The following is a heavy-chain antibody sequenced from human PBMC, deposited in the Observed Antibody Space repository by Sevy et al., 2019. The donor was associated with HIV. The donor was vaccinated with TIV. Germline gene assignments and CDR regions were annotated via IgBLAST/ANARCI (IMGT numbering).Heavy chain of an antibody. D-gene: IGHD6-13*01. J-gene: IGHJ6*02. CDR2: FDPEDGET. V-gene: IGHV1-24*01. Sequence: ASVKVSCKVSGYTLTELSMHWVRQAPGKGLEWMGGFDPEDGETIYAQTFQGRVTMTEDTSTDTAYMELSSLRSEDTAVYYCATRSYSSSSQLIYYYGMDVWGQGTTVTVSS. CDR1: GYTLTELS. CDR3: ATRSYSSSSQLIYYYGMDV.